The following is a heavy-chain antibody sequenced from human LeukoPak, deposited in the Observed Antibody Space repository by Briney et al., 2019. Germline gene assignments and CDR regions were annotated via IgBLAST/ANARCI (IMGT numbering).Heavy chain of an antibody. Sequence: ASVKVPCKASGYTFTGYYMHWVRQAPGQGLEWMAWINPNSGGTYYAQNFHDRITMTRDTSISTAYMELSRLRSDDTAIYYCARANALYCSSTSCLFDYWGQGTLVTVSS. CDR1: GYTFTGYY. J-gene: IGHJ4*02. D-gene: IGHD2-2*01. V-gene: IGHV1-2*02. CDR3: ARANALYCSSTSCLFDY. CDR2: INPNSGGT.